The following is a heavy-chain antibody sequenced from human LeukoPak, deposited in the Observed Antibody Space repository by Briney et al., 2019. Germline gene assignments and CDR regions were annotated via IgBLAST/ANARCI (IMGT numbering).Heavy chain of an antibody. J-gene: IGHJ6*02. Sequence: ASVKVSCKASGYTFTTYYMHWVRQAPGQGLEWMGIINPNGGSTNYAEKFQGRVTMTRDTSTSTVYMELRSLRSEDTAVYYCTRGGNYHDSSMDVWGQGTTVTVSS. D-gene: IGHD3-22*01. CDR1: GYTFTTYY. V-gene: IGHV1-46*01. CDR3: TRGGNYHDSSMDV. CDR2: INPNGGST.